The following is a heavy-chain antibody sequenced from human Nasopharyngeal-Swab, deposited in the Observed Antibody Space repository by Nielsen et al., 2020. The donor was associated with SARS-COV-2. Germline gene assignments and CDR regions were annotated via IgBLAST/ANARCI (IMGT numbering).Heavy chain of an antibody. CDR3: ARMGGSGFDY. J-gene: IGHJ4*02. Sequence: GESLKISCAASGFTFSSYWMSWVRQAPGKGLEWVANIKQDGSEKYYVDSVKGRFTISRDNAKNSLYLQMNSLRAEDTAVHYCARMGGSGFDYWGQGTLVTVSS. D-gene: IGHD3-10*01. V-gene: IGHV3-7*01. CDR1: GFTFSSYW. CDR2: IKQDGSEK.